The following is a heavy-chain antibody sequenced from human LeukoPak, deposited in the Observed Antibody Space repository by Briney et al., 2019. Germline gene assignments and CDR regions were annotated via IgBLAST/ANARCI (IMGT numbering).Heavy chain of an antibody. CDR2: IFYSGST. Sequence: SETLSLTCTVSGGSISSSTYSWAWIRQPPGKGLEWIGSIFYSGSTYYNPSLKSRVTMSVDTSKNHFSLKLNSVIAADTAVYYCARADWFDPWGQGTLVTVSS. J-gene: IGHJ5*02. CDR3: ARADWFDP. CDR1: GGSISSSTYS. V-gene: IGHV4-39*02.